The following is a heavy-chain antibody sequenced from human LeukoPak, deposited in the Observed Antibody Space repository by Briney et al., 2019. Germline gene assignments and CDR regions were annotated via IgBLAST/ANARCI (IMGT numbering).Heavy chain of an antibody. J-gene: IGHJ4*02. Sequence: PGGSLRLSCAASGFIFTNYALTWVRQAPGKGLEWVSVIYGGGSTYYADSVKGRFTISRQTSKNTLYLQMNGLRAEDTAVYYCSRLVGATYFDYWGQGTLVTVSS. CDR1: GFIFTNYA. D-gene: IGHD1-26*01. CDR2: IYGGGST. V-gene: IGHV3-53*04. CDR3: SRLVGATYFDY.